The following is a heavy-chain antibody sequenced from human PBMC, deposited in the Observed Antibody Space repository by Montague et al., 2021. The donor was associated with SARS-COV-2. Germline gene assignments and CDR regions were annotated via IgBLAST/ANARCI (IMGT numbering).Heavy chain of an antibody. Sequence: SETLSLTCTVSGDSISHSSYYWGWIRQPPGEGLEWIGSIYYSGSTYYNPSLKSRVTISVDTSKNQVSLKLNSVTAADTAVYYCARVRQWLVPFDYWGQGTLVTVPS. CDR2: IYYSGST. CDR3: ARVRQWLVPFDY. D-gene: IGHD6-19*01. J-gene: IGHJ4*02. V-gene: IGHV4-39*07. CDR1: GDSISHSSYY.